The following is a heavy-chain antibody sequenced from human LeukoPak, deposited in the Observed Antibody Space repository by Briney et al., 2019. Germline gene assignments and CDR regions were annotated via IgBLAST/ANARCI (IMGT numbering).Heavy chain of an antibody. CDR3: ARKSGYSGYDSDAFDI. V-gene: IGHV1-2*02. CDR2: INPYSGGT. Sequence: GASVKVSCKASGYTFTGYYMHWVRQAPGQGLEWLGWINPYSGGTNYAQRFQGSVTMTTDTSISTAYMEVRRLRSDDTAVYYCARKSGYSGYDSDAFDIWGQGTMVTVSS. J-gene: IGHJ3*02. CDR1: GYTFTGYY. D-gene: IGHD5-12*01.